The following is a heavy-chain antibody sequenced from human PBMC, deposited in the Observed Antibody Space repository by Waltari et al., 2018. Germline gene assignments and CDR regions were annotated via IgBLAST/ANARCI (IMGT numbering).Heavy chain of an antibody. D-gene: IGHD2-21*02. CDR3: ARAGDIVVVTASHLDY. CDR1: GYTFTSYA. V-gene: IGHV1-18*01. Sequence: QVQLVQSGAEVKKPGASVKVSCKASGYTFTSYAVGWVRQAPGQGLEWMGWISVYNNSTHYAQRFQGRVTLTSDTSTGTAHMELGSLRSDDTAMYYCARAGDIVVVTASHLDYWGQGTLVTVSS. J-gene: IGHJ4*02. CDR2: ISVYNNST.